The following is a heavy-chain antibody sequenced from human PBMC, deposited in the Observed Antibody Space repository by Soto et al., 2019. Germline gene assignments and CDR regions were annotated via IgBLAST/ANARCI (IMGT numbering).Heavy chain of an antibody. Sequence: QVQLVQSGAEVKKPGALVKVSCKASGYTFTSYGISWVRQAPGQGLEWMGWISAYNGNTNYAQKLQGRVTMTTDTSKSTAYMELRSLRSDDTAVYYCARDNYGDYTYYYGMDVWGQGTTVTVSS. CDR3: ARDNYGDYTYYYGMDV. CDR2: ISAYNGNT. V-gene: IGHV1-18*01. J-gene: IGHJ6*02. D-gene: IGHD4-17*01. CDR1: GYTFTSYG.